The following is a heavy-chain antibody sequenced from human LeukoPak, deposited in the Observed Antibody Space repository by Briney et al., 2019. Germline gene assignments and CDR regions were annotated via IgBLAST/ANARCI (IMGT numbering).Heavy chain of an antibody. CDR1: GGSISSYY. Sequence: KTSETLSLTCTVSGGSISSYYWNWIRQPAGKGLEWIGRIYSSGSTNYNPSLESRVTMSVDTSKNQFSLKLSSVTAADTAVYYCARDLSSFGGRFDPWGQGTLVAVSS. J-gene: IGHJ5*02. D-gene: IGHD3-10*01. V-gene: IGHV4-4*07. CDR3: ARDLSSFGGRFDP. CDR2: IYSSGST.